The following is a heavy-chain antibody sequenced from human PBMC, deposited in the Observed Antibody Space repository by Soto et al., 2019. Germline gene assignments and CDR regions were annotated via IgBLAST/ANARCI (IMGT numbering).Heavy chain of an antibody. CDR2: TYYRSKWYN. CDR1: GDSVSSNSAA. Sequence: SQTLSLTCAISGDSVSSNSAAWNWIRQCPSRGLEWLGRTYYRSKWYNDYAVSVKSRITINPDTSKNQFSLQLNSVTPEDTAVYYCARDEAQLVRGFDPWGQGTLVTVSS. CDR3: ARDEAQLVRGFDP. J-gene: IGHJ5*02. V-gene: IGHV6-1*01. D-gene: IGHD6-6*01.